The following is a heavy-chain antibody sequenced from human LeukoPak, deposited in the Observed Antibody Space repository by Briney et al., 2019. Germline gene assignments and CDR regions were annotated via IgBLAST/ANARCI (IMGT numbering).Heavy chain of an antibody. V-gene: IGHV4-34*01. CDR1: GGSFSGCY. Sequence: SETLSLTCAVYGGSFSGCYWSWIRQPPGKGLEWIGEINHSGSTNYNPSLKSRVTISVDTSKNQFSLKLSSVTAADTAVYYCARGIAAAVWGQGTLVTVSS. CDR2: INHSGST. D-gene: IGHD6-13*01. J-gene: IGHJ4*02. CDR3: ARGIAAAV.